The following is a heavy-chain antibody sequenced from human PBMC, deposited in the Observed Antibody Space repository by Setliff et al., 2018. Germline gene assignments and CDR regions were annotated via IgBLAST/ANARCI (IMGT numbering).Heavy chain of an antibody. D-gene: IGHD5-12*01. CDR2: VYYSGYT. J-gene: IGHJ4*02. CDR3: ARNWRDSGYDY. Sequence: PSETLSLTCTVSNGSVSTTSHYWGWVRQPPGKGLEWSGSVYYSGYTYYSPSLESRVAISVDTSKNQFSLKVNSETAADAAVYYCARNWRDSGYDYWGQGIVVTVSS. CDR1: NGSVSTTSHY. V-gene: IGHV4-39*07.